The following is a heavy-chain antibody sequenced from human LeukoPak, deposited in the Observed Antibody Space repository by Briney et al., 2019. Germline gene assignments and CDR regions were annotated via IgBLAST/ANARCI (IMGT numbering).Heavy chain of an antibody. J-gene: IGHJ4*02. CDR3: AREGIRGSRYYFDY. Sequence: GASAKVSCKASGYTFTGYYMHWVRQAPGQGLEWMGRINPNSGGTNYAQKFQGRVTMTRDTSISTAYMELSRLRSDDTAVYYCAREGIRGSRYYFDYWGQGTLVTVSS. D-gene: IGHD1-26*01. CDR2: INPNSGGT. CDR1: GYTFTGYY. V-gene: IGHV1-2*06.